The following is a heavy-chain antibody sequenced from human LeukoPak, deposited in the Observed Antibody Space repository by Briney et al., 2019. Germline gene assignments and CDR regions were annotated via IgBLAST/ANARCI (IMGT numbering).Heavy chain of an antibody. Sequence: GGSLRLSCAASGFSVSMKYMTWVRQAPGKGLEWVSVIFSGGTKYYADSVKGRFTVSRDNSKNMMYLQMNSLRAEDAAVYYCARFSGPGMQHYYYYMDVWGTGTTVTVSS. D-gene: IGHD3-10*01. J-gene: IGHJ6*03. CDR3: ARFSGPGMQHYYYYMDV. V-gene: IGHV3-53*01. CDR1: GFSVSMKY. CDR2: IFSGGTK.